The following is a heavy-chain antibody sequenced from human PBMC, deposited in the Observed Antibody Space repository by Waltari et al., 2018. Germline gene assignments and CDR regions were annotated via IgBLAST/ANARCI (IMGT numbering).Heavy chain of an antibody. CDR2: MNPDRGNT. Sequence: QVQLVQSGAEVKKPGASVKVSCKAAGYNFTNYDISWLRRAAGQGLEWMGGMNPDRGNTGYAQRIQGRVTMTRNTSISTAYMELSSLRSEDTAVYYCARTYYDFWTGSYWVHYFDDWGQGTLVTVSS. CDR1: GYNFTNYD. CDR3: ARTYYDFWTGSYWVHYFDD. J-gene: IGHJ4*02. V-gene: IGHV1-8*01. D-gene: IGHD3-3*01.